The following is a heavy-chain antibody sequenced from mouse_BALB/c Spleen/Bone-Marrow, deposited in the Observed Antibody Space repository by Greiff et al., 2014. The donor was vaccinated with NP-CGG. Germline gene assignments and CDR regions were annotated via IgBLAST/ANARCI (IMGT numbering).Heavy chain of an antibody. J-gene: IGHJ4*01. CDR3: ARETTRGAMDY. D-gene: IGHD2-1*01. Sequence: EVQLVESGGALVQPGGSRKLSCAASGFTFSDYGMAWVRQAPGKGPEWVAFISTLAYSIYYTDTVTGRFTISRENAKNTLYLEMSSLRSEDTAMYYCARETTRGAMDYWGQGTSVTVSP. CDR2: ISTLAYSI. V-gene: IGHV5-15*02. CDR1: GFTFSDYG.